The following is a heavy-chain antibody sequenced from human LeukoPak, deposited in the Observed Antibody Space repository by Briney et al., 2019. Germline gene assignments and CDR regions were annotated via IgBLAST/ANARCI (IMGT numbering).Heavy chain of an antibody. CDR1: GYTFTSYY. J-gene: IGHJ4*02. CDR3: AGGVSSWYSHEKTTFDY. D-gene: IGHD6-13*01. V-gene: IGHV1-46*01. CDR2: INPSGGST. Sequence: ASVKVSCKASGYTFTSYYMHWVRQAPGQGLEWMGIINPSGGSTSYAQKFQGRVTMTRDTSTSTVYMELSSLRSGDTAVYYCAGGVSSWYSHEKTTFDYWGQGTLVAVSS.